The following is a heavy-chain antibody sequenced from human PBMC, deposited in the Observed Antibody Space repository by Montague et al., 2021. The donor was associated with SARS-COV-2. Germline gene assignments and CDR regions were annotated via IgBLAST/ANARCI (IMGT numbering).Heavy chain of an antibody. Sequence: SETLSLTCSVSGSSISDYYWNWIRQPPGKGLEWIGYTYYNTGNTXYNPSLQSRVTISLDTSKNQFSLNLRSVTAADTALYFCARGTGYDYYFDCWGLGTLVTVSS. CDR2: TYYNTGNT. CDR1: GSSISDYY. D-gene: IGHD5-12*01. V-gene: IGHV4-59*01. J-gene: IGHJ4*02. CDR3: ARGTGYDYYFDC.